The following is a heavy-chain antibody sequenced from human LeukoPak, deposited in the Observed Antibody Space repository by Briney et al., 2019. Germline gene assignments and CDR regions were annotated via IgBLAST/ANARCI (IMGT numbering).Heavy chain of an antibody. CDR1: GGPVSSGSYY. CDR2: IYYSGGT. J-gene: IGHJ6*02. V-gene: IGHV4-61*03. Sequence: SETLSLSCAVSGGPVSSGSYYWSWIRHPPGKGLEWIGSIYYSGGTNYYPSLKNRITISVDTSKIHFSLKQSSVTAADTAVYYCARGRNRSEYYYGRGYYCMDVGAKRPRSPSP. D-gene: IGHD3-10*01. CDR3: ARGRNRSEYYYGRGYYCMDV.